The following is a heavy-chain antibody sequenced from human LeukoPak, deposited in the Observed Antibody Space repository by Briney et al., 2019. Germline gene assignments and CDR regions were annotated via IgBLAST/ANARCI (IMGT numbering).Heavy chain of an antibody. J-gene: IGHJ4*02. CDR3: ARDILTTIDY. Sequence: GGSLRLSCAASGFTFSTYNMNWVRQAPGKGLEWVSSISSSSSYIYYADSVKGRFTISRDNAKNSLYLQMNSLRAEDTAVYYCARDILTTIDYWGQGTRVTVSS. CDR2: ISSSSSYI. CDR1: GFTFSTYN. D-gene: IGHD3-9*01. V-gene: IGHV3-21*01.